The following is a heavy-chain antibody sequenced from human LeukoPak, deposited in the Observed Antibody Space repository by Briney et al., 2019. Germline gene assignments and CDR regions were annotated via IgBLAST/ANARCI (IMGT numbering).Heavy chain of an antibody. Sequence: GGSLRLSCAASGFTFSSYSMNWVRQAPGKGLEWVSSISSSSSYIYYADSVKGRFTISRDNAKNSLYLQMNSLRAEDTAVYYCARDMKVTGTTAFDYWGQETLVTVSS. J-gene: IGHJ4*02. V-gene: IGHV3-21*01. CDR2: ISSSSSYI. CDR3: ARDMKVTGTTAFDY. CDR1: GFTFSSYS. D-gene: IGHD1-20*01.